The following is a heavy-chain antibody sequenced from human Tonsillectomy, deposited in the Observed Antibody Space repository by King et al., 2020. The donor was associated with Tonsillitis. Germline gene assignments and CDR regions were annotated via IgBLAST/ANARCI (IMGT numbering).Heavy chain of an antibody. Sequence: QLVQSGAEVKKPGASVKVSCKASVYTFTGYSMHWVRQAPGPGLAWMGWINPNSGGPTYAQKFQCRVTLTRCTSISTAYMELSRLRSDDTAVYYCARERVFDWLLQGCDYWGQGTLVTVSS. J-gene: IGHJ4*02. V-gene: IGHV1-2*02. CDR1: VYTFTGYS. D-gene: IGHD3-9*01. CDR2: INPNSGGP. CDR3: ARERVFDWLLQGCDY.